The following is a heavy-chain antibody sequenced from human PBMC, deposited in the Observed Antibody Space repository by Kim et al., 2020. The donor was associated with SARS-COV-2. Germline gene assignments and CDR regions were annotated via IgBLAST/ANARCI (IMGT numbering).Heavy chain of an antibody. CDR1: GYTFTSYY. D-gene: IGHD2-15*01. CDR3: ALGRYCSGGSCYSGGYYYYGMDV. J-gene: IGHJ6*02. CDR2: INPSGGST. V-gene: IGHV1-46*01. Sequence: ASVKVSCKASGYTFTSYYMHWVRQAPGQGLEWMGIINPSGGSTSYAQKFQGRVTMTRDTSTSTVYMELSSLRSEDTAVYYCALGRYCSGGSCYSGGYYYYGMDVWGQGTTVTVSS.